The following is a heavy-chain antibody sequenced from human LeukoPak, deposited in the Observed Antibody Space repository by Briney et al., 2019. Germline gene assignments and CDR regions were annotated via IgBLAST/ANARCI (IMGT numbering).Heavy chain of an antibody. CDR1: GYIFTDYF. CDR3: TRGRTVAPGGEPPFDY. D-gene: IGHD6-13*01. Sequence: ASVKVSCKASGYIFTDYFMHWVRQAPGQGLEWMGWIDPSGGGTKVAQKFQGRVTLTRDTSVSTAYMELSSLGSDDTAVYYCTRGRTVAPGGEPPFDYWGQETLVIVSS. J-gene: IGHJ4*02. V-gene: IGHV1-2*02. CDR2: IDPSGGGT.